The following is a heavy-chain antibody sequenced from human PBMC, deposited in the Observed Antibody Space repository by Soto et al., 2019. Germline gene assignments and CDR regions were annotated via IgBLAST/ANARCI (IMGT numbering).Heavy chain of an antibody. Sequence: SCPTLVNPTQTLTLTCTFSGFSLSTSGVGVGWIRQPPGKALEWLALIYWDDDKQYSPSLKTRLTITKDTSKNQVVLTMTKMDPVDTATYYCAHSCNVDLVWGSYWTLDFWGQGTLVTVSS. CDR2: IYWDDDK. J-gene: IGHJ4*02. D-gene: IGHD3-16*01. V-gene: IGHV2-5*02. CDR1: GFSLSTSGVG. CDR3: AHSCNVDLVWGSYWTLDF.